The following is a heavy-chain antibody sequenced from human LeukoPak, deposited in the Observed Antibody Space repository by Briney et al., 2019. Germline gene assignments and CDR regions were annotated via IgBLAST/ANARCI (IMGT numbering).Heavy chain of an antibody. J-gene: IGHJ6*04. Sequence: GGSLRLSCAASGFTFSSYSMNWVRQAPGKGLEWVSSISSSSNYIYCADSLKGRFIISRDNAKNLLYLQMNSLRAEDTAVYYCARDHCSGGSCLDVWGKGTTVTVSS. V-gene: IGHV3-21*01. CDR1: GFTFSSYS. CDR3: ARDHCSGGSCLDV. D-gene: IGHD2-15*01. CDR2: ISSSSNYI.